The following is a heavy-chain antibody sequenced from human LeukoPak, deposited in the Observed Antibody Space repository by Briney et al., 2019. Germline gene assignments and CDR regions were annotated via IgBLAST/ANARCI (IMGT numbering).Heavy chain of an antibody. J-gene: IGHJ4*02. CDR3: ARDLDSSGYYHVVGS. CDR1: GFTFSSDA. V-gene: IGHV3-23*01. CDR2: ISTSGRT. Sequence: GGSLRLSCADSGFTFSSDAMSWVRQAREKGLEWVSIISTSGRTHYADSVQGRFTISRDNSKNTLSLHMNSLRAEDTAVYYCARDLDSSGYYHVVGSWGQGALVTVSS. D-gene: IGHD3-22*01.